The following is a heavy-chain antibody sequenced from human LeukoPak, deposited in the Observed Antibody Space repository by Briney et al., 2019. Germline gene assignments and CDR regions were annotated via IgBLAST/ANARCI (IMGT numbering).Heavy chain of an antibody. J-gene: IGHJ6*02. CDR1: GGSFSGYY. CDR2: INHSGST. D-gene: IGHD2-2*01. Sequence: SETLSLTCAVYGGSFSGYYWSWIRQPPGKGLEWIGEINHSGSTNYNPSLKSRVTISVDTSKNQFSLTLSSVTAADTAVYYCARTTLDCSSTSCYDYYYYGMDVWGQGTTVTVSS. CDR3: ARTTLDCSSTSCYDYYYYGMDV. V-gene: IGHV4-34*01.